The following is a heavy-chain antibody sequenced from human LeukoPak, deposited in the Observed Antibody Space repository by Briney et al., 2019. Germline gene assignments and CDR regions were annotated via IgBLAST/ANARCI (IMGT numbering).Heavy chain of an antibody. Sequence: GGSLRLSCAASGFTFSSYSMNWVRQAPGKGLEWVSSISSSSSYIYYADSVKGRFTISRDNAKNSLYLQMNSLRAEDTAVYYCARDRRSSSFRAFDIWGQGTMVTVSS. J-gene: IGHJ3*02. D-gene: IGHD6-13*01. V-gene: IGHV3-21*01. CDR2: ISSSSSYI. CDR1: GFTFSSYS. CDR3: ARDRRSSSFRAFDI.